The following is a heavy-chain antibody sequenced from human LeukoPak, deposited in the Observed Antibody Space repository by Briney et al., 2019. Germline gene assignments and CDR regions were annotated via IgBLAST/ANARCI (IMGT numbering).Heavy chain of an antibody. V-gene: IGHV3-48*03. CDR3: ARVAVHSTGWYPSTSDY. CDR1: GFTFSSYV. J-gene: IGHJ4*02. D-gene: IGHD6-19*01. CDR2: ISNSGNII. Sequence: GGSLRLSCAASGFTFSSYVMNWVRQAPGKGLEWVSYISNSGNIIYYADSVKGRFTISRDNAKNSLYLQMNSLRAEDTAIYYCARVAVHSTGWYPSTSDYWGQGTLVTVSS.